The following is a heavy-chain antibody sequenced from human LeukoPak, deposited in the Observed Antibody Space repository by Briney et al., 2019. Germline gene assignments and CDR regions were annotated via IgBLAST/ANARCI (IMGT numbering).Heavy chain of an antibody. CDR2: ISGSGGST. J-gene: IGHJ4*02. V-gene: IGHV3-23*01. Sequence: PGGSLRLSCAASGFTFSSYAMSWVRQAPGKGLEWVSAISGSGGSTYYADSVKGRFTISRDNSKNTLYLQMNSLRAEDTAVYYCAKGIIYGDYPPYYFDYWGQGTLVTFSS. CDR3: AKGIIYGDYPPYYFDY. CDR1: GFTFSSYA. D-gene: IGHD4-17*01.